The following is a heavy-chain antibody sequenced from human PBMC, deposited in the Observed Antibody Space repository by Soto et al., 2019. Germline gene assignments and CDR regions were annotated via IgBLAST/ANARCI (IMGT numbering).Heavy chain of an antibody. CDR1: GYTFTHYG. D-gene: IGHD6-6*01. V-gene: IGHV1-18*01. CDR3: ARVRRLVGYFYYYMDV. CDR2: ISAYNGHT. J-gene: IGHJ6*03. Sequence: QVQLLQSGAEVKKPGASVKVSCKASGYTFTHYGITWVRQAPGQGLEWMGWISAYNGHTHYTQRLQGRVPMTTDTSKSTAYMELRGLRSDDTAVYYCARVRRLVGYFYYYMDVWGKGTTVTVSS.